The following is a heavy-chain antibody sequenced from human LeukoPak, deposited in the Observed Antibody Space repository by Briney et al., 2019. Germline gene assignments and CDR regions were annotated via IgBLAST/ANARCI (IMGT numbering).Heavy chain of an antibody. CDR3: ARDFSTYYDSSSFYGASCFDY. Sequence: SETLSLTCTVSGGSISSGSYYWSWIRQPAGKGLEWIGRSYSSGSTNYNPSLKSRVTISVDTSKNQFSLKLSSVTAADTAVYYCARDFSTYYDSSSFYGASCFDYWGQGILVTVSS. V-gene: IGHV4-61*02. J-gene: IGHJ4*02. CDR2: SYSSGST. CDR1: GGSISSGSYY. D-gene: IGHD3-22*01.